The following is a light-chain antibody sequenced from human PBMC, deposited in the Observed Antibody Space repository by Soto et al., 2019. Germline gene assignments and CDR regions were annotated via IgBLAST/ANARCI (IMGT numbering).Light chain of an antibody. CDR1: SSNIGRNT. CDR3: AAWDDSLNGQGV. J-gene: IGLJ3*02. CDR2: SND. V-gene: IGLV1-44*01. Sequence: QSVLTQPPSASGTPGQRVSISCSGSSSNIGRNTENWYQQLPGTAPKVLIYSNDQRPSGVPDRFSGSKSGTSASLAISGLQSEDEADYYCAAWDDSLNGQGVFGGGTKLTVL.